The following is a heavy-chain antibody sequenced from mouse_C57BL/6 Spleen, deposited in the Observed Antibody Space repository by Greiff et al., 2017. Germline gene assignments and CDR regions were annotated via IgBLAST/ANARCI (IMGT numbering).Heavy chain of an antibody. Sequence: EVKLMESGPGMVKPSQSLSLTCTVTGFSITSGYDWHCIRHFPGNKLEWMGYISYSGSTNYNPSLKSRISITHDTSKNHFFLKLNSVTTEDTATYYCARGLYDSNYFDVWGTGTTVTVAS. CDR1: GFSITSGYD. CDR3: ARGLYDSNYFDV. J-gene: IGHJ1*03. V-gene: IGHV3-1*01. CDR2: ISYSGST. D-gene: IGHD2-5*01.